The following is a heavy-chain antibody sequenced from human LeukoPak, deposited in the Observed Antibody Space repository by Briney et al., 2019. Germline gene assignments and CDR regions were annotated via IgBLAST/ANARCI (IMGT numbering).Heavy chain of an antibody. CDR1: TFTMTSYS. V-gene: IGHV3-48*01. Sequence: GRSVRLSCIGSTFTMTSYSMNWVRQTPGKGMEWVAYISNGSDALYYADSAKGRFTISRDNAKNSLVLQMDSLRVEDTARYYCTSRGSCNSTRCLFLPFDHWGRGTLVTVSS. CDR3: TSRGSCNSTRCLFLPFDH. J-gene: IGHJ5*02. D-gene: IGHD2/OR15-2a*01. CDR2: ISNGSDAL.